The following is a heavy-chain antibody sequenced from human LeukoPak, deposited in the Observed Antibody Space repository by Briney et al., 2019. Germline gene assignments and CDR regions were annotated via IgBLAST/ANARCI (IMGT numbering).Heavy chain of an antibody. Sequence: GGSLRLSCAASGFTFSSYSMNWVRQAPGKGLEWVSVIYSGGSTYYADSVKGRFTISRDDSKNTLYLQMNSLRAEDTAVYYCARDLGMRDVWGQGTTVTVSS. J-gene: IGHJ6*02. CDR1: GFTFSSYS. D-gene: IGHD6-13*01. CDR2: IYSGGST. V-gene: IGHV3-53*01. CDR3: ARDLGMRDV.